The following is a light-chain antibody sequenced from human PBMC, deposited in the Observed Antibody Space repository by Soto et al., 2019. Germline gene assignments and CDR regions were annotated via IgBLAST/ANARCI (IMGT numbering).Light chain of an antibody. V-gene: IGLV1-44*01. J-gene: IGLJ2*01. Sequence: VLTQPPSASGTPGQRVTISCSGSSSNIGSNTVNWYQQLPGTAPKLLIYSNNQRPSGVPDRFSGSKSGTSASLAISGLQSEDEADYYCAAWDDSLNGPVFGGGTQLTVL. CDR3: AAWDDSLNGPV. CDR2: SNN. CDR1: SSNIGSNT.